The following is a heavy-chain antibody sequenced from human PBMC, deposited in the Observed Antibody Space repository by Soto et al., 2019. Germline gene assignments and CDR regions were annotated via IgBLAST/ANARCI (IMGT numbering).Heavy chain of an antibody. J-gene: IGHJ4*02. CDR2: VSGSGDST. V-gene: IGHV3-23*01. CDR3: AKGRIVGATSFDY. CDR1: GFSFASYP. D-gene: IGHD1-26*01. Sequence: LRLSCAASGFSFASYPMSWVRQAPGKGLEWVSAVSGSGDSTYYADSVKGRFTISRDSSKNTLYLQLNSLRVEDTAVYYCAKGRIVGATSFDYWGQGALVTVSS.